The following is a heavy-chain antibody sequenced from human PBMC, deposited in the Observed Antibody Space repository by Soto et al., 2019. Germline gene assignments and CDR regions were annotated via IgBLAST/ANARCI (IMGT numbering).Heavy chain of an antibody. Sequence: QVQLQQWGAGLLKPSETLSLTCAVYGGSFSGYYWSWIHQPPGKGLEWIGEINHSGTTNYNPSLKSRVTRSVDTSKNQFSLKLSSVTAADTAVYYCARVGVRDGDYGVSRFDPWGQGTLVTVSS. V-gene: IGHV4-34*01. CDR1: GGSFSGYY. CDR3: ARVGVRDGDYGVSRFDP. CDR2: INHSGTT. D-gene: IGHD4-17*01. J-gene: IGHJ5*02.